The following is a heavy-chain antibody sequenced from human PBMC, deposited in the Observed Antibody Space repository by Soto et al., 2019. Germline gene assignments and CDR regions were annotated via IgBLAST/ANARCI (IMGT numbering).Heavy chain of an antibody. V-gene: IGHV4-4*02. J-gene: IGHJ4*02. CDR2: IYHSGST. CDR3: ARREDYDSSGYYYGSFDY. D-gene: IGHD3-22*01. CDR1: GGSISSSNW. Sequence: SETLSLTCAVSGGSISSSNWWSWVRQPPGKGLEWIGEIYHSGSTNYNPSLKSRVTISVDKSKNQFSLKLSSVTAADTAVYYCARREDYDSSGYYYGSFDYWGQGTLVTVS.